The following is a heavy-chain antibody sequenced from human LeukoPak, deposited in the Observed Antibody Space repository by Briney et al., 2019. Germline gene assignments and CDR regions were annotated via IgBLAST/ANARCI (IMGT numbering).Heavy chain of an antibody. CDR2: IGSNGGDT. CDR1: GFTFSGYA. CDR3: ARGGSWYQLNS. J-gene: IGHJ4*02. Sequence: GGSLRLSCAVAGFTFSGYAMHWVRQAPGKGLEYVSGIGSNGGDTYYADSVKGRLTISRDNSKNTLYLQMGSLRADDMAVYYCARGGSWYQLNSWGQGTLVTVSS. V-gene: IGHV3-64*02. D-gene: IGHD6-13*01.